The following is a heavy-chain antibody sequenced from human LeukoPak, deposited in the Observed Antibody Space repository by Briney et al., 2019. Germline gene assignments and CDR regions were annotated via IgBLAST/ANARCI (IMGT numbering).Heavy chain of an antibody. V-gene: IGHV1-46*01. CDR2: INPSGGRT. D-gene: IGHD3-22*01. Sequence: ASVKVSCKASGYTFTSYYIHWVRQVPGQGLEWMGTINPSGGRTTYAQKFQGRVTMTRDMSTSTVYMELSSLRSEDTAVYYCARVGGYYDSSGYYVDAFDIWGQGTMVTVSS. CDR3: ARVGGYYDSSGYYVDAFDI. CDR1: GYTFTSYY. J-gene: IGHJ3*02.